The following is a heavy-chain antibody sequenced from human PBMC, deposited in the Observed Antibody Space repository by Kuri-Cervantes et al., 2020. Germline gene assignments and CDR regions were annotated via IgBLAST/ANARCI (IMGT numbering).Heavy chain of an antibody. J-gene: IGHJ6*02. CDR3: AKDRPPSYTYYYYGMDV. D-gene: IGHD3-10*01. Sequence: GGSLRLSCAASGFSFDDYAMHWVRQVPGKGLEWVSSISWNSDNIGYADSVRGRFTISRDNSKNTLYLQMNSLRAEDTAVYYCAKDRPPSYTYYYYGMDVWGQGTTVTVSS. V-gene: IGHV3-9*01. CDR2: ISWNSDNI. CDR1: GFSFDDYA.